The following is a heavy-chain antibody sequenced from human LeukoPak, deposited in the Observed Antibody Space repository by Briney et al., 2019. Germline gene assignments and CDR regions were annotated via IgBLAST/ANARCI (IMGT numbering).Heavy chain of an antibody. V-gene: IGHV1-2*02. CDR2: INPNSGGT. D-gene: IGHD4-23*01. CDR3: AREGPLRWRFDP. J-gene: IGHJ5*02. CDR1: GYTFTGYY. Sequence: ASVKVSCKASGYTFTGYYMHWVRQAPGQGLEWMGWINPNSGGTNYAQKFQGRVTMTTDTSTSTAYMELRSLRSDDTAVYYCAREGPLRWRFDPWGQGTLVTVSS.